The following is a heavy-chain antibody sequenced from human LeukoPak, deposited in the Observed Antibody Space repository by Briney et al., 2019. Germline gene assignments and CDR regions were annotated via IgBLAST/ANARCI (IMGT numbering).Heavy chain of an antibody. D-gene: IGHD3-16*01. Sequence: GGSLRLSCAASGFTFSSYGMHWVRQAPGKGLEWVAFIRYDGSNKYYADSVKGRFSISRDNAGNSVHLKMNSLRVEDTAIYYCARGRAQGGHVDFFDYWGQGILVTVS. CDR2: IRYDGSNK. V-gene: IGHV3-30*02. CDR3: ARGRAQGGHVDFFDY. CDR1: GFTFSSYG. J-gene: IGHJ4*02.